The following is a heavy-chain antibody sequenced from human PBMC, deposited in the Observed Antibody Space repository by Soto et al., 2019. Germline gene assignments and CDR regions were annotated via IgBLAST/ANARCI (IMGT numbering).Heavy chain of an antibody. D-gene: IGHD5-12*01. CDR2: IYRGGST. V-gene: IGHV3-53*04. CDR1: GFTVSNNY. Sequence: EVPLVESGGGLVQPGGSLRLSCAASGFTVSNNYMSWVRQAPGKGLEWVSVIYRGGSTHYADSVKGRFTISRHNSKNTLSLQMNNLRAEDTAVYYCARVGQSDYDPYFDYWGQGTLVTVSS. J-gene: IGHJ4*02. CDR3: ARVGQSDYDPYFDY.